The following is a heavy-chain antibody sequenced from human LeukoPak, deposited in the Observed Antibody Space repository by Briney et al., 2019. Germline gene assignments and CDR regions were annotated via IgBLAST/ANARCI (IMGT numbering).Heavy chain of an antibody. CDR3: ARDLRALYAFDP. J-gene: IGHJ5*02. CDR1: GGSFSGYY. V-gene: IGHV4-34*01. CDR2: INHSGST. D-gene: IGHD2-2*02. Sequence: SETLSLTCAVYGGSFSGYYWSWIRQPPGKGLEWIGEINHSGSTNYNPSLKSRVTISVDTSKNQFSLKLSSVTAADTAVYYCARDLRALYAFDPWGQGTLVTVSS.